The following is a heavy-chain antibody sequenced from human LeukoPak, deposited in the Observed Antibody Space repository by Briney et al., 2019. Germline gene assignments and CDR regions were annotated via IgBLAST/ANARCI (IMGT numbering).Heavy chain of an antibody. Sequence: ASVKVSCKASGYTFTGYYMHWVRQAPGQGLEWMGWINPNSGGTNYAQKFQGRVTMTRDTFISTAYMEMRRLRSDDTAVYYCARLGYSSGSDYWGQGTLVTVSS. V-gene: IGHV1-2*02. CDR3: ARLGYSSGSDY. D-gene: IGHD6-19*01. CDR2: INPNSGGT. CDR1: GYTFTGYY. J-gene: IGHJ4*02.